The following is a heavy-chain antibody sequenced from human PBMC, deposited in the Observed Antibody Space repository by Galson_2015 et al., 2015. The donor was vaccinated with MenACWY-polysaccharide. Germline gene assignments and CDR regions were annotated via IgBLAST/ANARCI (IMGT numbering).Heavy chain of an antibody. D-gene: IGHD2-2*01. CDR1: GFTFSSYA. CDR3: AKATCGSTSCYGFDH. Sequence: SLRLSCAASGFTFSSYAISWVRQAPGQGLEWVSTISASGGTTHSADAVKGRFVISRDASKSTLYLQLNSLRAEDTATYYCAKATCGSTSCYGFDHWGQGTPVTVSS. J-gene: IGHJ4*02. V-gene: IGHV3-23*01. CDR2: ISASGGTT.